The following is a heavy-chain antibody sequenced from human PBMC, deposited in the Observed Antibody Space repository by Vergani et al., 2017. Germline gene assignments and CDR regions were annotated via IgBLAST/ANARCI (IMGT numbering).Heavy chain of an antibody. D-gene: IGHD6-19*01. CDR3: ARDVARTRYYYYGMDV. CDR1: GGTFSSYT. Sequence: QVQLVQSGAEVKKPGSSVKVSCKASGGTFSSYTISWVRQAPGQGLEWMGRIIPILGIANYAQKFQGRVTITADKSTSTAYMELSSLRSEDTAVYYCARDVARTRYYYYGMDVWGQGTTVTVSS. CDR2: IIPILGIA. J-gene: IGHJ6*02. V-gene: IGHV1-69*08.